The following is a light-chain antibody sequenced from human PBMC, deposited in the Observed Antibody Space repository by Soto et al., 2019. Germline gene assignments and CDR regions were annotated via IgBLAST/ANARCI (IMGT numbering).Light chain of an antibody. J-gene: IGKJ1*01. CDR1: QSISSW. Sequence: DIQMTQSPSTLSASVGDRVTITCGASQSISSWLAWYQQKPGKAPKLLIYDASSLESGVPSRFSGSGSGKEFTLTISSLQPDDFATYYCQQYNSYSWTFGQGTKVEIK. V-gene: IGKV1-5*01. CDR3: QQYNSYSWT. CDR2: DAS.